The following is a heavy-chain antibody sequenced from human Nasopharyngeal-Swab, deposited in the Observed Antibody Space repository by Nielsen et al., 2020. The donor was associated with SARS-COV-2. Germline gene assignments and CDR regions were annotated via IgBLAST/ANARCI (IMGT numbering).Heavy chain of an antibody. J-gene: IGHJ4*02. CDR3: ARPNRDTSGWHSYDS. D-gene: IGHD6-19*01. V-gene: IGHV1-8*01. CDR2: MNPLSDNT. Sequence: ASVKVSCKASGHTFGSYHINWVRQASGQGPEWMGWMNPLSDNTGYAQKFQGRVTMTTNTSISTAYMELSSLRSDDTAVYYCARPNRDTSGWHSYDSWGQGTLVTVSS. CDR1: GHTFGSYH.